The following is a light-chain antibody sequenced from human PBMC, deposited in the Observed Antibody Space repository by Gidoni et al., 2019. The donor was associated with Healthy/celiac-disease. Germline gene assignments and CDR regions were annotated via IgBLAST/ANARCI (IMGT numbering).Light chain of an antibody. CDR3: QQSYSTPPWT. V-gene: IGKV1-39*01. CDR2: AAS. CDR1: QSSSSY. J-gene: IGKJ1*01. Sequence: DIQMTQSPSSLSASVGDRVTITCRASQSSSSYLNWYQQKPGKAPKLLIYAASSLQSGVPSRFSGSGSGTDFTLTISSLQPEDFATYYCQQSYSTPPWTFXXXTKVEIK.